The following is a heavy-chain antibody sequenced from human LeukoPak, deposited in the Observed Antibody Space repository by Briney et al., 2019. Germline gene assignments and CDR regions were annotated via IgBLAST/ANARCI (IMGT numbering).Heavy chain of an antibody. CDR3: ATDPTVAGTSEYFQH. D-gene: IGHD6-19*01. CDR2: ITGSGDST. J-gene: IGHJ1*01. CDR1: GFSFSNAW. Sequence: GGSLRLSCAASGFSFSNAWMSWVRQAPGKGLEWVSGITGSGDSTYYTESVKGRFTISRDNSKNTLYLEMNSLRAEDTAVYYCATDPTVAGTSEYFQHWGQGTLVTVSS. V-gene: IGHV3-23*01.